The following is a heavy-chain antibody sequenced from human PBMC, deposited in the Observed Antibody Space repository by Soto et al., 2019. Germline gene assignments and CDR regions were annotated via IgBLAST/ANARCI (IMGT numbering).Heavy chain of an antibody. CDR1: GYTFTEYG. CDR3: ARADYGDTKIYSFDH. D-gene: IGHD4-17*01. J-gene: IGHJ4*02. Sequence: ASVKVCCKTSGYTFTEYGISWFRQAPGQGLEWMGWISPYNGKTNYIQEFQDRVTITTDTSSTTVYMDLRTLKSDDTAIYFCARADYGDTKIYSFDHWGQGTLVTVS. V-gene: IGHV1-18*01. CDR2: ISPYNGKT.